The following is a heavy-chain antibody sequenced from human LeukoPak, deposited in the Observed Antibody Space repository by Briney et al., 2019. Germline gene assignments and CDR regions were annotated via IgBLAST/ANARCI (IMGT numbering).Heavy chain of an antibody. D-gene: IGHD2/OR15-2a*01. V-gene: IGHV3-30*15. J-gene: IGHJ4*02. CDR1: GLAFSHYA. CDR2: ISCDGRNK. CDR3: ARDLSEKYSIDY. Sequence: GGSLRLSCAASGLAFSHYAIHWVRQAPGKGLEWLSFISCDGRNKYYADSVKGRLSISRDNSENTLSLQMSSLGAEDTAIYYCARDLSEKYSIDYWGQGTLVTVSS.